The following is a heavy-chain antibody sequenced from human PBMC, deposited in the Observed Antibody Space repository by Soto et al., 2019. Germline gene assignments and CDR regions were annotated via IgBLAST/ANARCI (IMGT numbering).Heavy chain of an antibody. D-gene: IGHD3-9*01. CDR3: ATDRNYDVLTGYRNYYGMDV. CDR2: INAYNGHT. Sequence: ASVKVSCKASGYTFTSYAMHWVRQAPGQRLEWMGWINAYNGHTKYEQKVQGRITMTTDTSTNTAYMELTSLRSDDTAVYYCATDRNYDVLTGYRNYYGMDVWGQGTTVTVSS. CDR1: GYTFTSYA. J-gene: IGHJ6*02. V-gene: IGHV1-3*01.